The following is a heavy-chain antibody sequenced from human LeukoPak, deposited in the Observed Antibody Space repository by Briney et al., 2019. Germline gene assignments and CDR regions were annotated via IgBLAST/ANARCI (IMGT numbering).Heavy chain of an antibody. CDR1: GFTFSSYA. Sequence: GGSLRLSCAASGFTFSSYAMAWVRQAPGKGLEWVGRTRNKANSYTTEYAASVKGRFTISRHDSKNSLYLQMNSLKTEDTAVYYCARVAGYSSSWLDYWGQGTLVTVSS. CDR2: TRNKANSYTT. V-gene: IGHV3-72*01. CDR3: ARVAGYSSSWLDY. D-gene: IGHD6-13*01. J-gene: IGHJ4*02.